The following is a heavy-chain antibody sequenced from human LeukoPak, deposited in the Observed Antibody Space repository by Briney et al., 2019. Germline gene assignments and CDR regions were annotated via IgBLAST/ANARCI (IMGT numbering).Heavy chain of an antibody. CDR1: GFTFSSYW. CDR3: ARVCWLSKYKYYFDY. J-gene: IGHJ4*02. Sequence: GGSLRLSCAASGFTFSSYWMSWVRQAPGKGLEWVANIKQDGSEKYYVDSVKGRFTISRDNAKNSLYLQMNSLRAEDTAVYYCARVCWLSKYKYYFDYWGQGTLVTVSS. V-gene: IGHV3-7*01. CDR2: IKQDGSEK. D-gene: IGHD3-9*01.